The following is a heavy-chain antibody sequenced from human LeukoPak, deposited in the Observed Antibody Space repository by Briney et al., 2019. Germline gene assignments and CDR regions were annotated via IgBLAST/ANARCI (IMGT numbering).Heavy chain of an antibody. CDR1: GGSISSYY. V-gene: IGHV4-59*01. J-gene: IGHJ4*02. CDR3: AGSRDGYSDY. Sequence: SETLSLTCTVSGGSISSYYWSWIRQPPGKGLEWIGYIYYSGSTNYNPSLKSRVTISVDTSKNQFSLKLTSVTAADTAVYYCAGSRDGYSDYWGQGTLVTVSS. D-gene: IGHD5-24*01. CDR2: IYYSGST.